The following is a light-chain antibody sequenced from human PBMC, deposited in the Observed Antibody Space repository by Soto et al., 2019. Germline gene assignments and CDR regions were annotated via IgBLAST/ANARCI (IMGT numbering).Light chain of an antibody. CDR3: QHYNSDPWT. Sequence: DIEMTQSPSTLSASVGDRLTITCRASQTIRRWLAWYQQRPGKAPKVLIYDASTLESGVPARFSGSGSETEFTLTISSLXPXDSATYYCQHYNSDPWTFGQGTKVEIK. CDR2: DAS. V-gene: IGKV1-5*01. J-gene: IGKJ1*01. CDR1: QTIRRW.